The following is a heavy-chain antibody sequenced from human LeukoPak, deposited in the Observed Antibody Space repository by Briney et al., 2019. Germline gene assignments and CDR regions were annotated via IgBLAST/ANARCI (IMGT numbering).Heavy chain of an antibody. Sequence: AGGSLRLSCAASGFTFSSYAMSWVRQAPGKGLEWVSSISGGGESTYYADSVKGRFTVSRDNSKNTLYLQINSLRGEDTAVYYCAKGKYSSGGVPDYWGQGTLVTVSS. CDR2: ISGGGEST. V-gene: IGHV3-23*01. CDR1: GFTFSSYA. J-gene: IGHJ4*02. D-gene: IGHD6-19*01. CDR3: AKGKYSSGGVPDY.